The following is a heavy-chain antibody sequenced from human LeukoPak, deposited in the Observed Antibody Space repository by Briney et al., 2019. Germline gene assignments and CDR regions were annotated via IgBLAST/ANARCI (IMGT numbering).Heavy chain of an antibody. CDR3: ARQTYGDYPSFFAY. CDR1: GGSISSNSYY. Sequence: SETLSLTCTVSGGSISSNSYYWGWIRQPPGQGLEWIGSIFYSGSTYYNPSLKSRVTISVDTSKNQFSLKLSSVTAADTAVYYCARQTYGDYPSFFAYWGRGTLVTVSS. V-gene: IGHV4-39*01. D-gene: IGHD4-17*01. J-gene: IGHJ4*02. CDR2: IFYSGST.